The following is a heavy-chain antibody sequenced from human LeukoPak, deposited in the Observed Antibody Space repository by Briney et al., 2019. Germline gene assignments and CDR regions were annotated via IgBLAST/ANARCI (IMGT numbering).Heavy chain of an antibody. CDR2: IYSDGTT. D-gene: IGHD3-22*01. CDR3: ARDTRSYDTSGYYYFDY. CDR1: GASTTSYY. Sequence: SETLSLTCSVSGASTTSYYWNWIRQAPGKGLEWIGYIYSDGTTSYSLSLRSRVTISIDTSRNQFSLKLSSVTAADAAVYYCARDTRSYDTSGYYYFDYWGQGALVTVSS. V-gene: IGHV4-59*01. J-gene: IGHJ4*02.